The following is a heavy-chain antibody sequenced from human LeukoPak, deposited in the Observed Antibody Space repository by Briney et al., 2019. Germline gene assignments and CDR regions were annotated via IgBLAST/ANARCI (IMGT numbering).Heavy chain of an antibody. Sequence: PGGSLRLSCAASGFTLSSYWMSWVRQAPGKGVEGVANIKQDGSEKYYVDSVKGRFTISRDNATNSLYLQMNSLRAEDTAVYYCARAGRGIAARREGYYYYYYMDVWGKGTTVTVSS. V-gene: IGHV3-7*01. J-gene: IGHJ6*03. CDR1: GFTLSSYW. CDR2: IKQDGSEK. CDR3: ARAGRGIAARREGYYYYYYMDV. D-gene: IGHD6-6*01.